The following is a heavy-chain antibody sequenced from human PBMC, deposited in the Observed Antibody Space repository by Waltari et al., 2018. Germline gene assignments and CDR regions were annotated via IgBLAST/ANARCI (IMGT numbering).Heavy chain of an antibody. CDR3: ARGDSSSWLPLDY. CDR2: IIPILGTA. Sequence: VQLVQSGAEVKKPGATVKISCKASGYTFTDYYMHWVQQAPGQGLEWMGGIIPILGTANYAHKFKGRVTSTTDESTSTADMELSSLRSEDTAVYYCARGDSSSWLPLDYWGQGTLVTVSS. CDR1: GYTFTDYY. J-gene: IGHJ4*02. V-gene: IGHV1-69*05. D-gene: IGHD6-13*01.